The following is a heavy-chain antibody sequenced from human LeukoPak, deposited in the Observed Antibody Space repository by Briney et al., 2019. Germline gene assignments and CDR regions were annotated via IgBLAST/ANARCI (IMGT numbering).Heavy chain of an antibody. V-gene: IGHV4-59*01. D-gene: IGHD6-19*01. CDR3: ARVVVRGYSSGWYTRYFDY. Sequence: PSETLSLTCTVSGGSISSYYWSWIRQPPGKGLEWIGYIYYSGSTNYNPSLKSRVTISVDTSKNQFSLKLSPVTAADTAVYYCARVVVRGYSSGWYTRYFDYWGQGTLVTVSS. CDR1: GGSISSYY. J-gene: IGHJ4*02. CDR2: IYYSGST.